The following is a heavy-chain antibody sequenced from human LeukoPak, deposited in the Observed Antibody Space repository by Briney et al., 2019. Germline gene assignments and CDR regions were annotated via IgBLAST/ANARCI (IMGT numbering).Heavy chain of an antibody. D-gene: IGHD3-22*01. CDR2: ISSSSSYI. CDR3: AKDTSPYYYDSSGYPPFDY. Sequence: GGSLRLSCAASGFTFSSYSMNWVRQAPGKGLEWVSSISSSSSYIYYADSVKGRFTISRDNARNSLYLQMNSLKAEDTAVYYCAKDTSPYYYDSSGYPPFDYWGQGTLVTVSS. J-gene: IGHJ4*02. CDR1: GFTFSSYS. V-gene: IGHV3-21*01.